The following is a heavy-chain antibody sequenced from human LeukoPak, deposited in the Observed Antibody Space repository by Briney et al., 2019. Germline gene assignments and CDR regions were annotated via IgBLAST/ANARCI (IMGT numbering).Heavy chain of an antibody. CDR1: GFTFSDYY. J-gene: IGHJ4*02. V-gene: IGHV3-11*06. CDR2: ISSSSSYT. CDR3: ARSYYYDSSGYQS. Sequence: GGSLRLSCAASGFTFSDYYMSWIRQAPGKGLEWVSYISSSSSYTNYADSVKGRFTISRDNAKNSLYLQMNSLRAEDTAVYYCARSYYYDSSGYQSWGQGTLVTVSS. D-gene: IGHD3-22*01.